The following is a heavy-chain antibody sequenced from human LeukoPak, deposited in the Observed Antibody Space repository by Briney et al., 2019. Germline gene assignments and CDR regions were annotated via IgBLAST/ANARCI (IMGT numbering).Heavy chain of an antibody. J-gene: IGHJ4*02. V-gene: IGHV4-34*01. CDR3: ARFFAQAPDWAGGYCSGGSCYRGDYFDY. CDR1: GGSFSGYY. D-gene: IGHD2-15*01. Sequence: PSETLSLTCAVYGGSFSGYYWSWLRQPPGKGLEWIGEINHSGSTNYNPSLKSRVTISVDTSKNQFSLKLSSVTAADTAVYYCARFFAQAPDWAGGYCSGGSCYRGDYFDYWGQGTLVTVSS. CDR2: INHSGST.